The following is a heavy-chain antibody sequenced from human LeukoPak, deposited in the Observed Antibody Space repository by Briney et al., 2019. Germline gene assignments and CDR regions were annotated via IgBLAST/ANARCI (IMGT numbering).Heavy chain of an antibody. CDR1: GYTLTELS. V-gene: IGHV1-24*01. Sequence: ASVKVSCKVSGYTLTELSMHWVRQAPGKGLEWMGGFDPEDGETIYAQKFQGRVTMTEDTSTDTAYMELSSLRSEDTAVYYCARDPNYDSSAPPVYWGQGTLVTVSS. CDR3: ARDPNYDSSAPPVY. CDR2: FDPEDGET. D-gene: IGHD3-22*01. J-gene: IGHJ4*02.